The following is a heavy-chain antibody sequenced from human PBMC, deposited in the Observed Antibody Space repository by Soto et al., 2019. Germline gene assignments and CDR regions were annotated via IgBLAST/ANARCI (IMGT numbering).Heavy chain of an antibody. CDR3: ARGEVSSWTYPTDY. D-gene: IGHD6-13*01. CDR2: MNPNSGNT. J-gene: IGHJ4*02. CDR1: GYTFTSYD. V-gene: IGHV1-8*01. Sequence: QVQLVQSGAEVKKPGASVKVSCKASGYTFTSYDINWVRQATGQGLEWVGWMNPNSGNTGYAQKFQGRVTMTRSTSMHTAYREPSTLRSEDTAVYYCARGEVSSWTYPTDYWGQGTLVTVA.